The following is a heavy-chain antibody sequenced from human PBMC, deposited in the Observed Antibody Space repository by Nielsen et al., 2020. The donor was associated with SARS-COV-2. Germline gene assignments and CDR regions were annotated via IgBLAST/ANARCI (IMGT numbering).Heavy chain of an antibody. CDR1: GFTFSSYG. V-gene: IGHV4-34*09. CDR3: ARAPITMIVVVNAFDI. D-gene: IGHD3-22*01. J-gene: IGHJ3*02. Sequence: SCAASGFTFSSYGMHWVRQPPGKGLEWIGEINHSGSTNYNPSLKSRVTISVDTSKNQFSLKLSSVTAADTAVYYCARAPITMIVVVNAFDIWGQGTMVTVSS. CDR2: INHSGST.